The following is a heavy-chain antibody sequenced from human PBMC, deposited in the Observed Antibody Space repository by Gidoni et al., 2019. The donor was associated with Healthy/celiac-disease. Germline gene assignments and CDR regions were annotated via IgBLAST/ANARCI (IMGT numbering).Heavy chain of an antibody. V-gene: IGHV3-66*01. J-gene: IGHJ3*02. Sequence: EVQLVESGGGLVQPGGSLRLSCAASGFTVRSNYMSWVRQAPGKGLEWVSVIYSGGSTYYADSVKGRFTISRDNSKNTLYLQMNSLRAEDTAVYYCARAPGGSSGSYYNGGPDAFDIWGQGTMVTVSS. CDR2: IYSGGST. CDR1: GFTVRSNY. D-gene: IGHD3-10*01. CDR3: ARAPGGSSGSYYNGGPDAFDI.